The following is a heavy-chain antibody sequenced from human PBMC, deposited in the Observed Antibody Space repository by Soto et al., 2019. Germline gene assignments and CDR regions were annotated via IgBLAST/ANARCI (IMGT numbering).Heavy chain of an antibody. V-gene: IGHV1-69*13. CDR3: ARELKEYYYYGMDV. CDR2: IIPIFGTA. CDR1: GGTFSSYA. Sequence: SVKVSWKASGGTFSSYAISWVRQAPGQGLEWMGGIIPIFGTANYAQKFQGRVTITADESTSTAYMELSSLRSEDTAVYYCARELKEYYYYGMDVWGQGTTVTVSS. J-gene: IGHJ6*02.